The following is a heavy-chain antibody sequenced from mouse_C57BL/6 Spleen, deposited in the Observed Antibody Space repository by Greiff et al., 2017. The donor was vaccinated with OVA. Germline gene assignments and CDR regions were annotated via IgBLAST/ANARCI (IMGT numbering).Heavy chain of an antibody. J-gene: IGHJ2*01. CDR1: GYSITSGYY. CDR3: ARELGNYFDY. D-gene: IGHD4-1*01. Sequence: EVQLQESGPGLVKPSQSLSLTCSVTGYSITSGYYWNWIRQFPGNKLEWMGYISYDGSNNYNPSLKNRISITRDTSKNQFFLKLNSVTPEDTATYYCARELGNYFDYWGQGTTLTVSS. V-gene: IGHV3-6*01. CDR2: ISYDGSN.